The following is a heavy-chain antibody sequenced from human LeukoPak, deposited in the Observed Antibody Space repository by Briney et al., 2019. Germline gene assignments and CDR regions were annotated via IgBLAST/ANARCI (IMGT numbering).Heavy chain of an antibody. V-gene: IGHV1-2*02. J-gene: IGHJ5*02. D-gene: IGHD7-27*01. Sequence: ASVKVSCKASGYTFTGYYMHWERQAPGQGLEWMGWINPNSGGTNYAQKFQGRVTMTRDTSISTAYMELSRLRSDDTAVYYCARDALRNRHWGAWFDPWGQGTLVTVSS. CDR3: ARDALRNRHWGAWFDP. CDR2: INPNSGGT. CDR1: GYTFTGYY.